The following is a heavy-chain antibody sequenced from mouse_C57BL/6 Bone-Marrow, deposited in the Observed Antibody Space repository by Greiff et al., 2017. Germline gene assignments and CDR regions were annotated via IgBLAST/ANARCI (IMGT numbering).Heavy chain of an antibody. Sequence: QVQLQQPGAELVRPGTSVKLSCKASGYTFTSYWMHWVKQRPGQGLEWIGVIDPSDSSTNYNQKFKRKATLTVDTSSSTAYMQLSSLTSEDSAVYYCAREGYYGSGYKGWYFDVWGTGTTVTVSS. CDR2: IDPSDSST. CDR1: GYTFTSYW. D-gene: IGHD1-1*01. CDR3: AREGYYGSGYKGWYFDV. V-gene: IGHV1-59*01. J-gene: IGHJ1*03.